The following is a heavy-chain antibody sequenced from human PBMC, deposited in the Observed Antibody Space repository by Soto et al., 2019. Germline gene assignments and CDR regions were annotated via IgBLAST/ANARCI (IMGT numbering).Heavy chain of an antibody. J-gene: IGHJ4*02. V-gene: IGHV4-59*08. CDR2: IYYSGST. CDR3: ARHGYGDNYDY. CDR1: GGSISSYY. D-gene: IGHD4-17*01. Sequence: SETLSLTCTVSGGSISSYYWSWIRQPPGKGLEWIGYIYYSGSTNYNPSLKSRATISVDTSKNQFSLKLSSVTAADTAVYYCARHGYGDNYDYWGQGTLVTVSS.